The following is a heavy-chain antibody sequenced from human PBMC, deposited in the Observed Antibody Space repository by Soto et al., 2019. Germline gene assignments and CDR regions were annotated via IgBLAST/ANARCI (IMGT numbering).Heavy chain of an antibody. J-gene: IGHJ3*02. D-gene: IGHD3-3*01. Sequence: ASVKVSCKVSGYTLTELSMHWVRQAPGKGLEWMGGFDPEDGETIYAQKFQGRVTMTEDTSTDTAYMELSSLRSEDTAVYYCATVFYDFWSGYDAFDIWGQVTMVTVSS. CDR1: GYTLTELS. CDR2: FDPEDGET. CDR3: ATVFYDFWSGYDAFDI. V-gene: IGHV1-24*01.